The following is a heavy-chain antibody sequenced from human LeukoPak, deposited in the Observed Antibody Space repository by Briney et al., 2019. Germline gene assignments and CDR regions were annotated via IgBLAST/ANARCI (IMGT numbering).Heavy chain of an antibody. Sequence: MSSETLSLTCTVSGGSISSSSYYWGWIRQPPGKGLEWIGGIYYSGSTYYNPYLKSRVTISVDTSKNQFPLKLSSVTAADTAVYYCARDRGESSSWYPPVHYFDYWGQGTLVTVSS. CDR3: ARDRGESSSWYPPVHYFDY. CDR1: GGSISSSSYY. J-gene: IGHJ4*02. V-gene: IGHV4-39*06. CDR2: IYYSGST. D-gene: IGHD6-13*01.